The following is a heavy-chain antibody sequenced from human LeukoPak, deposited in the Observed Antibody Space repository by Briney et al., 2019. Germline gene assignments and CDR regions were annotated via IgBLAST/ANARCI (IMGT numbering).Heavy chain of an antibody. CDR2: ISGSGCST. V-gene: IGHV3-23*01. D-gene: IGHD1-26*01. J-gene: IGHJ4*02. CDR3: AKYSGSYLGFDY. Sequence: PGGSLRLSCAASGFTFSSYAMSWVRQAPGKGLELVSAISGSGCSTYYADSVNGRFTISRDNSMNTLYLQMNSLRAEATAVYYCAKYSGSYLGFDYWGRGTLVTVSS. CDR1: GFTFSSYA.